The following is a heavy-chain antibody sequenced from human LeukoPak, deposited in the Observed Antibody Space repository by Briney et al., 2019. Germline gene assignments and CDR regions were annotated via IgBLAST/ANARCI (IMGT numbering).Heavy chain of an antibody. D-gene: IGHD1-14*01. V-gene: IGHV3-30*02. CDR1: GFSFSGYG. J-gene: IGHJ4*02. CDR2: IRYDGSTK. Sequence: GGSLRLSCAASGFSFSGYGMHWVRQAPGKGLEWVTFIRYDGSTKSYADSVKGRFTIARDNSKNTLYLQMNSLRAEDTAVYFCAKDYNNGFDYWGQGALVTVSS. CDR3: AKDYNNGFDY.